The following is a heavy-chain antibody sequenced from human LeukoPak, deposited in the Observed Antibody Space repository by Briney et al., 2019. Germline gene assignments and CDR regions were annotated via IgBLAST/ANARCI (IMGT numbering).Heavy chain of an antibody. CDR1: GFTVSNSY. CDR2: IYVGGSI. Sequence: GGSLRLSCAASGFTVSNSYMSWVRQAPGKGLEWVSMIYVGGSIFYAGSVKGRFTISRDNSKNTLYLQMDSLRAEDTAIYYCTRAALNDYAANWGQGSLVTVSS. CDR3: TRAALNDYAAN. V-gene: IGHV3-53*01. D-gene: IGHD4-17*01. J-gene: IGHJ4*02.